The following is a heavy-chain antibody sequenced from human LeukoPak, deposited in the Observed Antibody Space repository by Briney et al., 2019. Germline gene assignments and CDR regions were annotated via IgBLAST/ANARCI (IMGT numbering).Heavy chain of an antibody. D-gene: IGHD4-17*01. V-gene: IGHV4-61*01. Sequence: SETLSLTCTVSGGSVSSGSYYWSWIRQPPGKGLEWIGYIYYSGSTNYNPSLKSRVTISVDTSKNQFSLKLSSATAADTAVYYCAREGLYGDYVWSLDYWGQGRQVTVSS. J-gene: IGHJ4*02. CDR1: GGSVSSGSYY. CDR3: AREGLYGDYVWSLDY. CDR2: IYYSGST.